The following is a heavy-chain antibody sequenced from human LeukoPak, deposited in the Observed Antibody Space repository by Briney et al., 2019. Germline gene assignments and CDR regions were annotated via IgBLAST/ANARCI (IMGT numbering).Heavy chain of an antibody. CDR1: GGSVSSSNYY. V-gene: IGHV4-61*05. CDR2: IYYTGIT. D-gene: IGHD3-10*01. Sequence: SETLSLTCTVSGGSVSSSNYYWSWIRQPPGKRLEWIGYIYYTGITNYNPSLKSRVTISVDKSKNQFSLKLSSVTAADTAVYYCARYRFTRGSGLGAESYYFDYWGQGTLVTVSS. J-gene: IGHJ4*02. CDR3: ARYRFTRGSGLGAESYYFDY.